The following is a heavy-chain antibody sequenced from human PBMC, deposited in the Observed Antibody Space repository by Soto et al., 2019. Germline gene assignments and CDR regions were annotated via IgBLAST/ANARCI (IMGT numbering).Heavy chain of an antibody. CDR3: AKRIHDY. J-gene: IGHJ4*02. CDR1: GFTFSSYG. V-gene: IGHV3-23*01. CDR2: ISGSGGTT. Sequence: EVQLLESGGGLVQPGGSLRLSCAASGFTFSSYGMSWVRQAPGKGLEWVSAISGSGGTTYYADSVKGRFTISRDQSKNTLYLQMNSLRAEDTVIYYCAKRIHDYWGLGTLVTVSS. D-gene: IGHD2-15*01.